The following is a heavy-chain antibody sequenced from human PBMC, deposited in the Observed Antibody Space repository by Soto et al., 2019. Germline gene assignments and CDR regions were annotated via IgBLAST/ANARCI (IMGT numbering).Heavy chain of an antibody. CDR3: ARGVGRPFVGVVRLGTHWFDP. CDR2: IYHSGST. CDR1: GGSISSGGYS. V-gene: IGHV4-30-2*01. Sequence: SETLSLTCAVSGGSISSGGYSWSWIRQPPGKDLEWIGYIYHSGSTSYNPSLKSRVTISVDRSKNQFSLKLSSVTAADTAVYYCARGVGRPFVGVVRLGTHWFDPWGQGTLVTVSS. J-gene: IGHJ5*02. D-gene: IGHD3-3*01.